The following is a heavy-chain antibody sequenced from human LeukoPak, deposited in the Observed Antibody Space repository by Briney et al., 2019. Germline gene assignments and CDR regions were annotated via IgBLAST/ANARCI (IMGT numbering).Heavy chain of an antibody. J-gene: IGHJ4*02. CDR3: ARIHGSPIYYFDY. Sequence: SETLSLTCTVSGGSISISSYYWGWIRQPPGKGLEWIGSIYHGGSTYYNPSLKSRFTISVDTSKSQFSLKLSSVTAAETAVYYCARIHGSPIYYFDYWGQGTLVTVSS. D-gene: IGHD5-24*01. V-gene: IGHV4-39*01. CDR1: GGSISISSYY. CDR2: IYHGGST.